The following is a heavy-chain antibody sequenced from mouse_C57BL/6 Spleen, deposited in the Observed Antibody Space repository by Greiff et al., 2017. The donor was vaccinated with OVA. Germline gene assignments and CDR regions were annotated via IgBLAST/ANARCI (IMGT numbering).Heavy chain of an antibody. CDR1: GFTFSSYA. J-gene: IGHJ3*01. CDR2: ISDGGSYT. V-gene: IGHV5-4*01. CDR3: AREGDSAWFAY. Sequence: EVMLVESGGGLVKPGGSLKLSCAASGFTFSSYAMSWVRQTPEKRLEWVATISDGGSYTYYPDNVKGRFTISRDNAKNNLYLQMSHLKSEDTAMYYCAREGDSAWFAYWGQGTLVTVSA.